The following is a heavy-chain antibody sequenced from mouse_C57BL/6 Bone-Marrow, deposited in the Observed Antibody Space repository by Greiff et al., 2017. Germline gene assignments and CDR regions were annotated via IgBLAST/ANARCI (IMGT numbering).Heavy chain of an antibody. Sequence: VQLQQSDAELVKPGASVKISCKVSGYTFTDHTIHWMKQRPEQGLEWIGYIYPRDGNTNYNEKGKGKATLTADKSSSTAYMQLNSLTSEDSAVYFCARNEVTRARFAYWGQGTLVTVSA. CDR1: GYTFTDHT. CDR2: IYPRDGNT. J-gene: IGHJ3*01. V-gene: IGHV1-78*01. CDR3: ARNEVTRARFAY. D-gene: IGHD2-12*01.